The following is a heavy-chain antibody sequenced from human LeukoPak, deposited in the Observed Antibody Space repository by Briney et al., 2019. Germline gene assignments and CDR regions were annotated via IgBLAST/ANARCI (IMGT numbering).Heavy chain of an antibody. D-gene: IGHD1-26*01. CDR2: IKSKTDGGTT. V-gene: IGHV3-15*01. J-gene: IGHJ4*02. CDR3: ATDLPGGAYPLDY. Sequence: PGGSLRLSCAASGFTFSNAWMSWVRQAPEKGLEWVGRIKSKTDGGTTDYAAPVKGRFTVSRDDSKNTLYLQMISLKTEDTAVYHCATDLPGGAYPLDYWGQGTLVTVSS. CDR1: GFTFSNAW.